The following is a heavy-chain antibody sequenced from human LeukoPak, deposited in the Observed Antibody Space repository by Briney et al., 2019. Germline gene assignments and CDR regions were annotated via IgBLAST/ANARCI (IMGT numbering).Heavy chain of an antibody. V-gene: IGHV1-3*01. CDR2: INAGNGNT. J-gene: IGHJ4*02. CDR3: ARVRGSGAAGFDY. Sequence: ASVKVSCKASGYTFTSYATHWVRQAPGQRLEWMGWINAGNGNTKYSQKFQGRVTITRDTSASTAYMELSSLRSEDTAVYYCARVRGSGAAGFDYWGQGTLVTVSS. CDR1: GYTFTSYA. D-gene: IGHD3-10*01.